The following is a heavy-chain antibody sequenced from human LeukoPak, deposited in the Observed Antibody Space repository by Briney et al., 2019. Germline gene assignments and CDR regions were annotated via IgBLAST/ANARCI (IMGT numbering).Heavy chain of an antibody. Sequence: GGSLRLSCAPPLFTFISYAMQWVRQAPGKGLEWVAVISYDGSNKYYADSVKGRFTISRDNSKNTLYLQMNSLRAEDTAVYYSARHPDEYYSSSDKLDEYSQHCGQGNLVIVFS. V-gene: IGHV3-30*04. J-gene: IGHJ1*01. CDR3: ARHPDEYYSSSDKLDEYSQH. CDR2: ISYDGSNK. D-gene: IGHD2-2*01. CDR1: LFTFISYA.